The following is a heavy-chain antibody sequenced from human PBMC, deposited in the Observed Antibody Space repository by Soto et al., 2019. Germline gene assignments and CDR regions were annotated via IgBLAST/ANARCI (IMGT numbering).Heavy chain of an antibody. CDR3: ARHTVTTNY. J-gene: IGHJ4*02. V-gene: IGHV4-39*01. CDR1: GGSISSSSYY. Sequence: SETLSLTCTVSGGSISSSSYYWGWIRQPPGKGLEWIGSFYYSGITYYNPSLKSRVTISGDTSKNRLSLKLSSVTAADTAVYYCARHTVTTNYWGQGTLVTVSS. CDR2: FYYSGIT. D-gene: IGHD4-4*01.